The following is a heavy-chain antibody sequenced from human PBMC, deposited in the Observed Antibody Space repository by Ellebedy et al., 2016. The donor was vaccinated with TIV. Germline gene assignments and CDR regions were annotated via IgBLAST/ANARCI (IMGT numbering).Heavy chain of an antibody. CDR1: GFTVSSNY. J-gene: IGHJ4*02. D-gene: IGHD3-10*01. CDR2: IHSGGST. CDR3: ARVLGYSPGSYYVWN. V-gene: IGHV3-53*01. Sequence: PGGSLRLSCAASGFTVSSNYMSWVRQAPGKGLECVSGIHSGGSTYYADSVKARFTISRDNSKNTLYLQMNSLRAEDTAVYYCARVLGYSPGSYYVWNWGQGTLVTVSS.